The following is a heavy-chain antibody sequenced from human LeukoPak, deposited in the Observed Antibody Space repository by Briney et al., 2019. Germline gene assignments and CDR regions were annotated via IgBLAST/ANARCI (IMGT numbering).Heavy chain of an antibody. D-gene: IGHD2-2*01. CDR1: GVSISTYS. CDR2: ISYSGST. Sequence: SETLSLTCTVSGVSISTYSWSWIRQPPGKGLEWIGYISYSGSTSYNPSLRSRVTISVDTSKNQFSLKLSSVTAADTAVYYCARDSWGAYCSSTSCLQDVWGKGTTVTVSS. V-gene: IGHV4-59*12. CDR3: ARDSWGAYCSSTSCLQDV. J-gene: IGHJ6*04.